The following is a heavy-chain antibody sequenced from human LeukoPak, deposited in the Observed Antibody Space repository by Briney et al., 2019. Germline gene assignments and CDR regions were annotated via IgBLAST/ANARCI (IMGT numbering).Heavy chain of an antibody. V-gene: IGHV3-23*01. D-gene: IGHD5-18*01. CDR1: GFTFSSAA. Sequence: PGGALRLSCEASGFTFSSAAMTWVRQAPGKGLQWVSLISNSGANTYYADSVKGRFTISRGDSKNTLYLLMDSLRAEDTAVYYCAKDIQAANWGQGTLVTVYS. CDR2: ISNSGANT. J-gene: IGHJ4*02. CDR3: AKDIQAAN.